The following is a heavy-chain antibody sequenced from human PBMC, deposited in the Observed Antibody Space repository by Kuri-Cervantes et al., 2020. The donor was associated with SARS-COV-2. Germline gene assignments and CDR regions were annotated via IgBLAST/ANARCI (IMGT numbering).Heavy chain of an antibody. V-gene: IGHV1-18*01. D-gene: IGHD2-15*01. CDR2: ISSYNGNT. J-gene: IGHJ3*02. CDR3: ARVLICGGSCYAFDI. Sequence: ASVKVSCKASGYTFTSYGISWVRQAPGQGLEWMGWISSYNGNTKYAQKLQGRVTMTTDTYTSTAYMELRSLRSDDTAVYYCARVLICGGSCYAFDIWGQGTMVTVSS. CDR1: GYTFTSYG.